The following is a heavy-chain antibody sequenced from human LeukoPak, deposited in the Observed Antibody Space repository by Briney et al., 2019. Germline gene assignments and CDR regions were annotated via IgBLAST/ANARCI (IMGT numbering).Heavy chain of an antibody. CDR1: GFTFRRYG. Sequence: GGSLRLSCAASGFTFRRYGMSWVRQAPGKGLEWVSAISGSGGSTYYADSVKGRFTISRDNSKNTLYLQMNSLRAEDTAVYYCAKGGDYVAFDIWGQGTMVTVSS. J-gene: IGHJ3*02. V-gene: IGHV3-23*01. CDR2: ISGSGGST. CDR3: AKGGDYVAFDI. D-gene: IGHD4-17*01.